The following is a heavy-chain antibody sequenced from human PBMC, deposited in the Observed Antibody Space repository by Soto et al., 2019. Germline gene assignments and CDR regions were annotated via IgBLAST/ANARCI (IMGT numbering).Heavy chain of an antibody. Sequence: QINLIESGPTLVKPTQTLTLTCTFSGFSLSTSGAAVGWVRQPPGRALEWPALIYWDGDKRYNASLGNRLTITKDTSKNQVVLTLTNVDPADTATYYCAHRATMTIFGLIIDNGIWFDPWGQGTRVIVSS. D-gene: IGHD3-3*01. CDR2: IYWDGDK. CDR1: GFSLSTSGAA. J-gene: IGHJ5*02. V-gene: IGHV2-5*02. CDR3: AHRATMTIFGLIIDNGIWFDP.